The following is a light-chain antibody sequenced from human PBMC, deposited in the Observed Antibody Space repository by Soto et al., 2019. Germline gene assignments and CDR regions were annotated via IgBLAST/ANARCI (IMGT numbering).Light chain of an antibody. CDR1: QGISNY. CDR2: AAS. CDR3: QKYNSVPFT. V-gene: IGKV1-27*01. Sequence: DIQMTQSPSSLSASVGDRVTITCRASQGISNYLVWYQQKPGKVPKLLIYAASTLQSGVPSRFSGSGSGTDFSLPISSLQPEDVAIYYCQKYNSVPFTFGPGTKVDIK. J-gene: IGKJ3*01.